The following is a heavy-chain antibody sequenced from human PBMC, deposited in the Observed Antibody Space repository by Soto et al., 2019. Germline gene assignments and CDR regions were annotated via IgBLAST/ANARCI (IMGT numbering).Heavy chain of an antibody. CDR2: ISWNSGSI. J-gene: IGHJ4*02. D-gene: IGHD2-2*01. Sequence: EVQLVESGGGLVQPGRSLRLSCAASGFTFDDYAMHWVRQAPGKGLEWVSGISWNSGSIGYADSVKGRFTISRDNAKNSLYLQMNSLRAEDTALYYCARRARIPAATIFDYWGQGTLVTVSS. CDR1: GFTFDDYA. CDR3: ARRARIPAATIFDY. V-gene: IGHV3-9*01.